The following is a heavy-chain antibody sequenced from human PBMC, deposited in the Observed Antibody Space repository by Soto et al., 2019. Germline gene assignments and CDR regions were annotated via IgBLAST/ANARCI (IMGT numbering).Heavy chain of an antibody. CDR2: ITYRGAT. J-gene: IGHJ4*02. CDR3: ARDSGESLRFFDY. V-gene: IGHV4-31*03. D-gene: IGHD3-10*01. CDR1: GGSINSGDSY. Sequence: SETLSLTCTVSGGSINSGDSYWNWIRQQPGEGPQWIGYITYRGATYSIPSLKSRVTMSVDTSKNQFSLRLSSVSAADTAVYYCARDSGESLRFFDYWGQGAPVTVSS.